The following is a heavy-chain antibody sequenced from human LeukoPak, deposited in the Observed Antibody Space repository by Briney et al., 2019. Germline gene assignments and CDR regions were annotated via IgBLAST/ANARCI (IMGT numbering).Heavy chain of an antibody. Sequence: PGGSLRLSCVASGLTFTNYGMMWVRQAPGKGLVWVSYIDGDGRTTTYADSVKGRFTISRDNAKNTLYLQMNSLRAEDTAVYYCARNYNGMSCWGQGTLVIVSS. D-gene: IGHD1-26*01. CDR2: IDGDGRTT. CDR1: GLTFTNYG. V-gene: IGHV3-74*01. CDR3: ARNYNGMSC. J-gene: IGHJ4*02.